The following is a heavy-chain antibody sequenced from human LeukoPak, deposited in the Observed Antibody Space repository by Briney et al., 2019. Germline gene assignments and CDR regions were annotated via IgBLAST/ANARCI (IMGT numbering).Heavy chain of an antibody. CDR3: ARAEWSAGAEYFQH. J-gene: IGHJ1*01. CDR2: ISYDGSNK. D-gene: IGHD3-3*01. CDR1: GFTFSSYS. V-gene: IGHV3-30*03. Sequence: GGSLRLSCAASGFTFSSYSMNWVRQAPGKGLEWVAVISYDGSNKYYADSVKGRFTISRDNAKNSLYLQMNSLRAEDTAVYYCARAEWSAGAEYFQHWGQGTLVTVSS.